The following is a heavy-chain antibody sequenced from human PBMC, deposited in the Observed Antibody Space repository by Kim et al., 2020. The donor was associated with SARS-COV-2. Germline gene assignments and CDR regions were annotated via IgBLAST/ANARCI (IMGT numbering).Heavy chain of an antibody. V-gene: IGHV3-23*01. CDR3: ATGSGLLISYNWFDP. D-gene: IGHD2-21*01. Sequence: DSVKGRFTISRDNSKNTLYLQVNSLRAEDTDVYYCATGSGLLISYNWFDPWGQGTLVTVSS. J-gene: IGHJ5*02.